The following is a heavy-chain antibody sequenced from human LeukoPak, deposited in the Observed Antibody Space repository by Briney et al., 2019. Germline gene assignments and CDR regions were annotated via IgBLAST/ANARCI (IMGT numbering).Heavy chain of an antibody. V-gene: IGHV4-59*01. CDR2: IYYSGST. Sequence: SETLSLTCTVSGGSIGSYYWSWIRQPPGKGLEWIGYIYYSGSTNYNPSLKSRVTISVDTSKNQFSLKPSSVTAADTAVYYCARDLGVVVAGTGGYFDYWGQGTLVTVSS. CDR1: GGSIGSYY. CDR3: ARDLGVVVAGTGGYFDY. D-gene: IGHD6-19*01. J-gene: IGHJ4*02.